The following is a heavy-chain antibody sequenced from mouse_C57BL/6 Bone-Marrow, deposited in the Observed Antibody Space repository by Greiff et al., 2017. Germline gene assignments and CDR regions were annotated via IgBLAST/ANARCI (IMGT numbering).Heavy chain of an antibody. Sequence: VKLMESGAELVKPGASVKLSCKASGYTFTEYTIHWVKQRSGQGLEWIGWFYPGSGSIKYNEKFKDKATLTADKSSSTVYMELSRLTSEDSAVYFCARHEGRSDGYPGYFDVWGTGTTVTVSS. V-gene: IGHV1-62-2*01. CDR1: GYTFTEYT. J-gene: IGHJ1*03. CDR3: ARHEGRSDGYPGYFDV. D-gene: IGHD2-3*01. CDR2: FYPGSGSI.